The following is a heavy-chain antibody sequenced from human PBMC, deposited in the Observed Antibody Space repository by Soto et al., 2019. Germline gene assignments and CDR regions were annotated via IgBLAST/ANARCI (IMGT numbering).Heavy chain of an antibody. CDR1: GFTFSSSW. J-gene: IGHJ5*02. D-gene: IGHD3-22*01. CDR2: IKPDGTYT. V-gene: IGHV3-74*01. CDR3: AGGGSGYYNL. Sequence: EVQLVESGGGLVQPGGSLRLSCAASGFTFSSSWMHWVRQSPGGGLVWVSRIKPDGTYTTYADSVKGRFTISRDNAKNTLSLQMSSLTAEDTAVYYCAGGGSGYYNLWGQGTLVTVSS.